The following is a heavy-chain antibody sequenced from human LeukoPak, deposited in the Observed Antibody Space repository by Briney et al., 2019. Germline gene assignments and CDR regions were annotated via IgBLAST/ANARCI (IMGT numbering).Heavy chain of an antibody. CDR1: GFTFSSYS. CDR3: ARVRYSGSYYFDY. J-gene: IGHJ4*02. D-gene: IGHD1-26*01. CDR2: ISSSSSTI. Sequence: GGSLRLSCAASGFTFSSYSMNWVRQAPGKGLEWVSYISSSSSTIYYADSVKGRFTISRDNAKNSLYLQMNGLRAEDTAVYYCARVRYSGSYYFDYWGQGTLVTVSS. V-gene: IGHV3-48*04.